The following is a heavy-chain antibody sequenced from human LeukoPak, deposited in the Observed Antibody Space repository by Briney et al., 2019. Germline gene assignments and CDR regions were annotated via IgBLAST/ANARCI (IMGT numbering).Heavy chain of an antibody. CDR2: ISYDGYTT. CDR3: ARDPRRGSPDYFDY. D-gene: IGHD3-16*01. V-gene: IGHV3-30*04. CDR1: GFTLNSYP. Sequence: GTSLRLSCAASGFTLNSYPMHWVRQAPGKGLESLAVISYDGYTTLHADSVKGRFTISRDDSRDTLYLQMNSLRSEDTAVYYCARDPRRGSPDYFDYWGQGTLVTVST. J-gene: IGHJ4*02.